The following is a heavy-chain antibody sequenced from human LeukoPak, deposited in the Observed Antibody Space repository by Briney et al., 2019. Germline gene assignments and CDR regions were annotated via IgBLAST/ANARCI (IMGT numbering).Heavy chain of an antibody. D-gene: IGHD2-2*01. J-gene: IGHJ6*02. V-gene: IGHV1-24*01. CDR3: ATTRKTYCSSTSCYGDYYGMDV. CDR1: GYTLTELS. Sequence: ASVKVSCKVSGYTLTELSMHWVRQAPGKGLEWMGGFDPEYGETIYAQKFQGRVTMTEDTSTDTAYMELSSLRSEDTAVYYCATTRKTYCSSTSCYGDYYGMDVWGQGTTVTVSS. CDR2: FDPEYGET.